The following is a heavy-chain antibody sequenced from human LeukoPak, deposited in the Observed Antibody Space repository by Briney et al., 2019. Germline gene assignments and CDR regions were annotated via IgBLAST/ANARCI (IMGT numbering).Heavy chain of an antibody. J-gene: IGHJ3*02. CDR2: INPSGGST. CDR1: GYTFASYY. Sequence: ASVKVSCKASGYTFASYYMHWVRQAPGQGLEWMGIINPSGGSTSYAQKFQGRVTMTRDTSTSTVYMELSSLRSEDTAVYYSARRPPSLDAFDIWGQGTMVTVSS. V-gene: IGHV1-46*01. CDR3: ARRPPSLDAFDI.